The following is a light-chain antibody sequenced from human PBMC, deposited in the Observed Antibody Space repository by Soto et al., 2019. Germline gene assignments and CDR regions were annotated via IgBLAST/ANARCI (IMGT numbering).Light chain of an antibody. Sequence: EIVMTQSPATLSVSPGERATLSCRASQSVSSNLAWYQQKPGQAPRLLIYGASTRATGIPARFSGSGSGTEFTLTISSLQPEDFATYYCQQSYSTFPTFGGGTKVEIK. V-gene: IGKV3-15*01. CDR1: QSVSSN. J-gene: IGKJ4*01. CDR2: GAS. CDR3: QQSYSTFPT.